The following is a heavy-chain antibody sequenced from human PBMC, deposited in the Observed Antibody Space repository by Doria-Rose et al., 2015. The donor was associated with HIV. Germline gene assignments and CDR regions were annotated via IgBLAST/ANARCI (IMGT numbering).Heavy chain of an antibody. V-gene: IGHV3-9*01. CDR3: AKDRGFGYQIGDGFDF. J-gene: IGHJ3*01. D-gene: IGHD3-10*01. CDR2: LSWNSGSV. Sequence: VQLVQSGGGLVQPGRSLRLSCAASGFTFQEHGMHWVRQAPGKGLEWVSGLSWNSGSVGYGDFVKGRFTISRDNAKKVLYLQMNVLHAEDTALYFCAKDRGFGYQIGDGFDFWGQGTM. CDR1: GFTFQEHG.